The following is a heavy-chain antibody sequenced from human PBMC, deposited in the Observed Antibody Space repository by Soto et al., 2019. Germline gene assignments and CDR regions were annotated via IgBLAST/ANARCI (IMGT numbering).Heavy chain of an antibody. CDR2: ISSDGSDK. CDR3: ARDRQYGPGFIDV. J-gene: IGHJ6*02. Sequence: GGSLRLSCAASGFTFSSYAMHWVRQAPGKGLEWVAVISSDGSDKYYADSVKGRFAISRDNSKNTLYVQLNRMRAEDTALYYCARDRQYGPGFIDVWGQGTTVTVS. V-gene: IGHV3-30*09. D-gene: IGHD3-10*01. CDR1: GFTFSSYA.